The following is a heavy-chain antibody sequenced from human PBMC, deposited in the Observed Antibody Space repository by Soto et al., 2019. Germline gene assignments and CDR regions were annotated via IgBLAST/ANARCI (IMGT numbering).Heavy chain of an antibody. J-gene: IGHJ5*02. V-gene: IGHV3-21*01. Sequence: SGGSLRLSCAASGFTFSSYSMNWVRQAPGKGLEWVSSISSSSSYIYYADSVKGRFTISRENAKNSLYLQTNSLRAEDTAVYYCARDYYGSGRHPYNWFDPWGQGTLVTVSS. D-gene: IGHD3-10*01. CDR3: ARDYYGSGRHPYNWFDP. CDR1: GFTFSSYS. CDR2: ISSSSSYI.